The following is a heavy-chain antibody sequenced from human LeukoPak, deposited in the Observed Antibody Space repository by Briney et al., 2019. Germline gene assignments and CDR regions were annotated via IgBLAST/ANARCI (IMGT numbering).Heavy chain of an antibody. CDR1: GYSFTSYD. Sequence: ASVKVSCKTSGYSFTSYDVNWVRQATGQGLEWMGWMNPNYGNTGYPQKFQGRVTMTRNTSINTAYMELTSLRSEDTAVYFCAVVVTAVPLSYFKYWGQGALVTVSS. CDR2: MNPNYGNT. CDR3: AVVVTAVPLSYFKY. D-gene: IGHD2-21*02. J-gene: IGHJ4*02. V-gene: IGHV1-8*01.